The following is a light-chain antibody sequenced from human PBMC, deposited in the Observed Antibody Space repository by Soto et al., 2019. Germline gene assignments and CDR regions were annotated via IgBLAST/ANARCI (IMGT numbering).Light chain of an antibody. Sequence: IVLTQSPATLSLSPVERATLSFRASPSVTNYLAWYQQRPGQAPRLLIFGAFNRATGIPARFSGSGSGTDFTLTISRLEPEDFAVYYCQQYGSSPITFGQGTRLEIK. CDR3: QQYGSSPIT. CDR1: PSVTNY. V-gene: IGKV3-20*01. J-gene: IGKJ5*01. CDR2: GAF.